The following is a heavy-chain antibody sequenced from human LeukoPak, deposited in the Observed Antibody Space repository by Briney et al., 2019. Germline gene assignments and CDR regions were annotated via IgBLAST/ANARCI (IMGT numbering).Heavy chain of an antibody. CDR1: GYTFTSYG. CDR3: ARAPDYGDYLWFDP. Sequence: ASVKVSCKASGYTFTSYGISWVRQAPGQGLEWMGWISAYNGNTNYAQKLQGRVTKTTDTSTSTAYMELRSLRSDDTAVYYCARAPDYGDYLWFDPWGQGTLVTVSS. V-gene: IGHV1-18*01. CDR2: ISAYNGNT. J-gene: IGHJ5*02. D-gene: IGHD4-17*01.